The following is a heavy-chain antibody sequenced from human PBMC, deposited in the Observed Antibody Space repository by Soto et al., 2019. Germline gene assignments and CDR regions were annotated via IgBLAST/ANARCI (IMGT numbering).Heavy chain of an antibody. CDR3: ARESVEDTAMVTRGFDY. J-gene: IGHJ4*02. Sequence: SVKVSCKASGGTFSSYAISWVRQAPGQGLEWMGGIIPIFGTANYAQKFQGRVTITADESTSTAYMELSSLRSEDTAVYYCARESVEDTAMVTRGFDYWGQGTLVTVSS. CDR1: GGTFSSYA. D-gene: IGHD5-18*01. CDR2: IIPIFGTA. V-gene: IGHV1-69*13.